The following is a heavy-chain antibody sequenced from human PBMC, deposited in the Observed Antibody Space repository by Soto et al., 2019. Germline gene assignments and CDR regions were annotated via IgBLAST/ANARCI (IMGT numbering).Heavy chain of an antibody. CDR3: ARVSYCSTTSCYSGDSYYFDY. J-gene: IGHJ4*02. CDR1: GYSISSGYY. D-gene: IGHD2-2*01. CDR2: IYHSGST. Sequence: PSETLSLTCAVSGYSISSGYYWGWIRQPPGKGLEWIGSIYHSGSTYYNPSLKSRVTISVDTSKNQFSLKLSSVTAADTAIFYCARVSYCSTTSCYSGDSYYFDYWGRGTLVTVSS. V-gene: IGHV4-38-2*01.